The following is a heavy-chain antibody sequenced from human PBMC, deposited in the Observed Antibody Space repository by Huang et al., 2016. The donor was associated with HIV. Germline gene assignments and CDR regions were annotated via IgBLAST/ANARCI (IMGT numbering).Heavy chain of an antibody. Sequence: QLVESGGDSVQSGRSLRLSCRGSGFIFNDFAINWFRQSAGKGREGIGFVRSKAFGGASKSAPYVKDRFTVSRDEAKNVAFLQMDNLQVDDTAIYYCSPSGDDYFYFYMDVWGNGTTVIVS. D-gene: IGHD4-17*01. CDR3: SPSGDDYFYFYMDV. CDR1: GFIFNDFA. V-gene: IGHV3-49*03. CDR2: VRSKAFGGAS. J-gene: IGHJ6*03.